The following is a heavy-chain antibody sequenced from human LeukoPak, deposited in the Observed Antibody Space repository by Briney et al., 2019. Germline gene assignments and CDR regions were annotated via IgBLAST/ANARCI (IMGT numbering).Heavy chain of an antibody. Sequence: SETLSLTCSVSGGSISRSSNYWGWIRQPPGKGLEWIGSAYYSGSTYYNPSLKSRVTISVDTSKNQFSLRLSSVTAADTAVYYCGRPMNYYDSSGYGYWGQGTLVTVSS. D-gene: IGHD3-22*01. V-gene: IGHV4-39*01. CDR3: GRPMNYYDSSGYGY. CDR1: GGSISRSSNY. CDR2: AYYSGST. J-gene: IGHJ4*02.